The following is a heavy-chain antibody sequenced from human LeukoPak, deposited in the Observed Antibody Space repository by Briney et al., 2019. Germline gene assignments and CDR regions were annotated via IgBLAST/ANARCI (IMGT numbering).Heavy chain of an antibody. V-gene: IGHV1-18*01. CDR1: GYTFTSYG. CDR3: AREEDYGGNPGDAFDI. D-gene: IGHD4-23*01. CDR2: ISAYNGNT. Sequence: ASVKVPCKASGYTFTSYGISWVRQAPGQGLEWMGWISAYNGNTNYAQKLQGRVTMTTDTSTSTAYMELRSLRSDDTAVYYCAREEDYGGNPGDAFDIWGQGTMVTVSS. J-gene: IGHJ3*02.